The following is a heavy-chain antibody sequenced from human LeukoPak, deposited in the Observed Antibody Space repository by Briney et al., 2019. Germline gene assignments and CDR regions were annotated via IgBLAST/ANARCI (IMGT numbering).Heavy chain of an antibody. CDR1: GGTFSSYA. V-gene: IGHV1-69*05. D-gene: IGHD1-26*01. Sequence: SVKVSCKASGGTFSSYAISWVRQAPGQGLEWMGGIIPIFGTANYAQKFQGRVTITTDESTSTAYMELSSLRSEDTAVYYCATTIVGATSNEPLFDCWGQGTLVTVSS. CDR2: IIPIFGTA. J-gene: IGHJ4*02. CDR3: ATTIVGATSNEPLFDC.